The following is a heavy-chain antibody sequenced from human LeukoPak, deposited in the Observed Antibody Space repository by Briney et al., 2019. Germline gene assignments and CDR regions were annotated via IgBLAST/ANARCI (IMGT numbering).Heavy chain of an antibody. CDR1: GGTFSSYA. V-gene: IGHV1-69*05. J-gene: IGHJ6*03. CDR3: AREGAVMGYYYMDV. Sequence: SVNVSCKASGGTFSSYAISWVRQAPGQGLEWMGGIIPIFGTANYAQKFQGRVTITTDESTSTAYMELSSLRSEDTAVYYCAREGAVMGYYYMDVWGKGTTVTVSS. CDR2: IIPIFGTA. D-gene: IGHD3-16*01.